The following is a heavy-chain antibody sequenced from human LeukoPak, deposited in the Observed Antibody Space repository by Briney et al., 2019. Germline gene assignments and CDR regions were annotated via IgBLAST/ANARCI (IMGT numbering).Heavy chain of an antibody. Sequence: GGSLRLSCAASGFTFDDYSMHWVRQAPGKGLEWVSLISWDGGSTYYADSVKGRFTISKDNSKNTLYLQMNSLRAEDTAVYYCAKDPGSGWYTFDYWGQGTLVTVSS. CDR1: GFTFDDYS. CDR2: ISWDGGST. CDR3: AKDPGSGWYTFDY. V-gene: IGHV3-43*01. J-gene: IGHJ4*02. D-gene: IGHD6-19*01.